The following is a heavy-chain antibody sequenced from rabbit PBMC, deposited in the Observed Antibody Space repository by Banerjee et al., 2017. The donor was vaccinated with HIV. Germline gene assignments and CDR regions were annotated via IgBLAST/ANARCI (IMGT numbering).Heavy chain of an antibody. CDR3: ARDLAGVIGWNFGL. CDR1: GFSFSGNYW. V-gene: IGHV1S43*01. D-gene: IGHD4-1*01. Sequence: QEQLEESGGDLVKPEASLTLTCTASGFSFSGNYWICWVRQAPGKGLEWVACIDSSNGDKWYASWVNGRFTISRSTSLNTVDLKMTSLTVADTATYFCARDLAGVIGWNFGLWGPGTLVTVS. CDR2: IDSSNGDK. J-gene: IGHJ4*01.